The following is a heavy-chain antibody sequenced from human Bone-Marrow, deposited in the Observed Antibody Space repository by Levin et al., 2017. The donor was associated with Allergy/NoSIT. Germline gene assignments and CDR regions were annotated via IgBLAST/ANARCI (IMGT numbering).Heavy chain of an antibody. CDR3: ARPPEERAWYSMYYYSMDV. CDR1: GFTFSAYP. V-gene: IGHV3-30*04. J-gene: IGHJ6*02. CDR2: ISFDGNNE. Sequence: GESLKISCAASGFTFSAYPMHWVRQAPGKGLEWVAFISFDGNNEYYADSVKGRFTISRDNSKNTLSLQMNSVRAEDTALYYCARPPEERAWYSMYYYSMDVWGQGTSVTVSS. D-gene: IGHD2-21*02.